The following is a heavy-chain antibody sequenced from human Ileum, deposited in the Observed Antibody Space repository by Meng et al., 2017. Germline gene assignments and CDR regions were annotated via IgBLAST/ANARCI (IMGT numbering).Heavy chain of an antibody. Sequence: GESLKISCAASGFNFSSNWMSWVRQAPGKGLEWVASIKQDGSEKYYVGSVKGRFTISRDNAKNSLYLHMNSLRAEDTAVYYCARDNPHLSLVVVYSDYWGQGTLVTVSS. CDR3: ARDNPHLSLVVVYSDY. D-gene: IGHD3-22*01. V-gene: IGHV3-7*01. CDR1: GFNFSSNW. J-gene: IGHJ4*02. CDR2: IKQDGSEK.